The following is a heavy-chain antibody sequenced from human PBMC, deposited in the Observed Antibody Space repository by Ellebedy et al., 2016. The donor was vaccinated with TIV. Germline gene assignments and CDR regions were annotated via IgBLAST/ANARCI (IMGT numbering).Heavy chain of an antibody. CDR1: GFTFSSYW. D-gene: IGHD4-11*01. CDR2: IKYDGSEK. Sequence: GESLKISCGASGFTFSSYWMSWVRQAPGKGLEWVANIKYDGSEKYYADSVKGRFTISRDNAKNSLYLQMNSLRAEDTAVYYCTRGLDSMDYWGQGTLVTVSS. J-gene: IGHJ4*02. V-gene: IGHV3-7*02. CDR3: TRGLDSMDY.